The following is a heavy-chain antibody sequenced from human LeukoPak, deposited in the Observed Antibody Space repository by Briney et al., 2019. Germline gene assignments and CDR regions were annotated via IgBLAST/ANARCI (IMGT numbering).Heavy chain of an antibody. CDR1: GGSFSGYY. V-gene: IGHV4-34*01. J-gene: IGHJ4*02. CDR2: INHSAST. Sequence: SETESLTCAVYGGSFSGYYWSCIRQPPGKGLEWIGEINHSASTNYNPSLKSRVTISVDRSKNHFSLKLSSVTAADTAVYYCARRLTRNSSGFSTYYFDYWGQGTLVTVSS. D-gene: IGHD3-22*01. CDR3: ARRLTRNSSGFSTYYFDY.